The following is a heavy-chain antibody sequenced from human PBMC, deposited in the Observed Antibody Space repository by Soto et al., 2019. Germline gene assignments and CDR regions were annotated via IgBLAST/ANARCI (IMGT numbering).Heavy chain of an antibody. V-gene: IGHV3-48*03. CDR1: GFIFSNYE. Sequence: PGGSLRLSCAASGFIFSNYEVDWVRQAPGKGLEWVSYVSEDSGTTHYADSVKGRFTISRDNAKNSLYLQMKSLRIEDTAVYFCARNTDHRLVRGWLDPWGQGTLVTVSS. CDR2: VSEDSGTT. CDR3: ARNTDHRLVRGWLDP. J-gene: IGHJ5*02. D-gene: IGHD3-10*01.